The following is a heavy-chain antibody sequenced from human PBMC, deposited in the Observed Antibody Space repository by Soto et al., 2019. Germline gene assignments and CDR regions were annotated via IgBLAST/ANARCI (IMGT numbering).Heavy chain of an antibody. Sequence: GGSLRLSCAASGFTFSSYGMHWVRQAPGKGLEWVAVIWYDGSNKYYADSVKGRFTISRDNSKNTLYLQMNSLRAEDTAVYYCARGYDFWSGDAYYYYYGMDVWGQGTTVTVSS. CDR2: IWYDGSNK. CDR3: ARGYDFWSGDAYYYYYGMDV. D-gene: IGHD3-3*01. V-gene: IGHV3-33*01. J-gene: IGHJ6*02. CDR1: GFTFSSYG.